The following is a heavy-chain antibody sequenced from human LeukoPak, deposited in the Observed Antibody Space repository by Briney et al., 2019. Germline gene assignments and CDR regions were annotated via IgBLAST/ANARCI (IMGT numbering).Heavy chain of an antibody. Sequence: PGRSLRLSCAASGFTFSGYEMNWVRQAPGKGLEWISYISSSGSTNYYADSEKGRFTICRDNAKKSVYLQMNCSSVQNTTVDYGVRVGCYSYHLNAFDVWGQGTLVTVSS. D-gene: IGHD2-15*01. CDR2: ISSSGSTN. CDR1: GFTFSGYE. J-gene: IGHJ3*01. V-gene: IGHV3-48*03. CDR3: VRVGCYSYHLNAFDV.